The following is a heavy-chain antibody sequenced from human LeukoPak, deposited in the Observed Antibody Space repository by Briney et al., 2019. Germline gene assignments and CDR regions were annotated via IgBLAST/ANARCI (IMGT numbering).Heavy chain of an antibody. V-gene: IGHV1-24*01. CDR3: ATQYSSGWYWDRYYFDY. J-gene: IGHJ4*02. D-gene: IGHD6-19*01. CDR1: XXTLXXXS. Sequence: VSXXTLXXXSMHWVRQAPGKGLEWMGGFDPEDGETIYAQKFQGGVTMTEDTSTDTAYMELSSLRSEDTAVYYCATQYSSGWYWDRYYFDYWGQGTLVTVSS. CDR2: FDPEDGET.